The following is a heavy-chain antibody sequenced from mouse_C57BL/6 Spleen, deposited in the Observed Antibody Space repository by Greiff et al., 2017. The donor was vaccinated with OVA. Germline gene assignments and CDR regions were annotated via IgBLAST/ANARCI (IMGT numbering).Heavy chain of an antibody. V-gene: IGHV1-61*01. CDR3: ARRDDVSRYFDY. CDR1: GYTFTSYW. Sequence: QVQLQQPGAELVRPGSSVKLSCKASGYTFTSYWMDWVKQRPGQGLEWIGNIYPSDSETHYNQKFKDKATLTVDKSSSTAYMQLSSLTSEDSAVYYGARRDDVSRYFDYWGQGTTLTVSS. CDR2: IYPSDSET. J-gene: IGHJ2*01. D-gene: IGHD1-1*01.